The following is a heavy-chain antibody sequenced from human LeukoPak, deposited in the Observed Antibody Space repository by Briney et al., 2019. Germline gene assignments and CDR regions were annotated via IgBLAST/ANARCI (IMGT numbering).Heavy chain of an antibody. D-gene: IGHD6-13*01. CDR2: INPNSGGT. CDR1: GYTFTGYY. V-gene: IGHV1-2*06. CDR3: ATWGPAAGNNWFDP. J-gene: IGHJ5*02. Sequence: ASVKVSCKASGYTFTGYYMHWVRQAPGQGLEWMGRINPNSGGTNYAQKFQGRVNMTRDTSISTAYMELSRLRSDDTAVYYCATWGPAAGNNWFDPWGQGTLVTVSS.